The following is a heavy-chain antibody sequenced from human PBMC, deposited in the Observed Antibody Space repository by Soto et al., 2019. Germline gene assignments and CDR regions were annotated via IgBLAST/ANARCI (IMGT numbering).Heavy chain of an antibody. D-gene: IGHD3-10*01. CDR3: ARDSGSGSSFN. Sequence: QVQLQESDPGLVKPSETLSLTCIVSGGSISGYYWSWIRQPPGKGLEWIGYISYSGSTNYNPSLKSRVTISVHTSKNQFSLNLNSVTAADTAVYYCARDSGSGSSFNWGQGILVTVSS. V-gene: IGHV4-59*01. CDR1: GGSISGYY. CDR2: ISYSGST. J-gene: IGHJ4*02.